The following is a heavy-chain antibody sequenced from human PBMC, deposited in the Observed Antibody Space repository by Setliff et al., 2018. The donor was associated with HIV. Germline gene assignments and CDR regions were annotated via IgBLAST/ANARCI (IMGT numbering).Heavy chain of an antibody. Sequence: PSETLSLTCSVSGGSFSGYYWSWIRQPPGKGLEWIGYIYIYNSGSTDYNPSLTSRVTISVDTSRNQFSLKLSSVTAADTAVYYCAREDIAVASAFDIWGQGTMVTVSS. J-gene: IGHJ3*02. V-gene: IGHV4-4*08. D-gene: IGHD6-19*01. CDR1: GGSFSGYY. CDR2: IYIYNSGST. CDR3: AREDIAVASAFDI.